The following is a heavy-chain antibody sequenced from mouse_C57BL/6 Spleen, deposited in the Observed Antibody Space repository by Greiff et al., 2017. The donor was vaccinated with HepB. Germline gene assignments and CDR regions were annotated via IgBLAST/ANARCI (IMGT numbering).Heavy chain of an antibody. J-gene: IGHJ2*01. D-gene: IGHD2-2*01. CDR3: ARDGYAVDY. CDR2: IDPSDSYT. CDR1: GYTFTSYW. Sequence: QVQLQQPGAELVRPGTSVKLSCKASGYTFTSYWMHWVKQRPGQGLEWIGVIDPSDSYTNYNQKFKGKATLTVDTSSSTAYMQLSSLTSEDSAVYYCARDGYAVDYWGQGTTLTVSS. V-gene: IGHV1-59*01.